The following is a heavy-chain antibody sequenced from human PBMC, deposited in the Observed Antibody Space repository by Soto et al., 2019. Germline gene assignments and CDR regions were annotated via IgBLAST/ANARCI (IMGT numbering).Heavy chain of an antibody. D-gene: IGHD1-26*01. J-gene: IGHJ4*02. CDR1: GGSISGYY. V-gene: IGHV4-59*01. CDR2: VYYTVSA. Sequence: QVQLQESGPGLVKPSETLSLSCTVSGGSISGYYWNWIRQPPGKGLEWIAYVYYTVSANSIPSLKSRVTPSVDTSRNQLSLRLTSVTAADTAVYYCARGIEGATTRFDYWGQGILVSVSS. CDR3: ARGIEGATTRFDY.